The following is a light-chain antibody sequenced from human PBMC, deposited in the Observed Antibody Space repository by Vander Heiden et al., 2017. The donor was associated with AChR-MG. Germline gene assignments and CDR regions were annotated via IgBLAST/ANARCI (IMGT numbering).Light chain of an antibody. J-gene: IGKJ3*01. Sequence: DIQMTQSPSSLSASVGDRVTITCRASQGISNYLAWYQQKPGKVPKLLIYAASTLQSGVPSRFSGSGSGTDFTLTISSLQPEDVATYYCQEYDSALEFTFGPGTEVDIK. CDR1: QGISNY. V-gene: IGKV1-27*01. CDR2: AAS. CDR3: QEYDSALEFT.